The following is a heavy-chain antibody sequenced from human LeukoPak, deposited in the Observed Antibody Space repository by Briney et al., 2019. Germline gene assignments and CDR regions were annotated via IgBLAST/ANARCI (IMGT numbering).Heavy chain of an antibody. V-gene: IGHV1-69*05. D-gene: IGHD4-23*01. J-gene: IGHJ6*03. CDR1: GGTFTSCA. CDR2: IIPIFGTA. Sequence: SVKVSCKASGGTFTSCAISWVRQAPGQGLEWMGGIIPIFGTANYAQKFQGRVTITTDESTSTAYMELSSLRSEDTAVYYCARAPEPTVVTHRGDYYYYYMDVWGKGTTVTVSS. CDR3: ARAPEPTVVTHRGDYYYYYMDV.